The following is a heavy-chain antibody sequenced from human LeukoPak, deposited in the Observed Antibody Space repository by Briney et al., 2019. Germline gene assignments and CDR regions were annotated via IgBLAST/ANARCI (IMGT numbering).Heavy chain of an antibody. V-gene: IGHV3-48*02. CDR2: ISSSSSAM. CDR3: AGELGYFDY. D-gene: IGHD7-27*01. J-gene: IGHJ4*02. CDR1: GFTFSTYS. Sequence: GGSLRLSCAASGFTFSTYSMSWVRQAPGKGLEWVSYISSSSSAMYYADSVKGRFTISRDNAKNSLYLQMNSLRDEDTAVYHCAGELGYFDYWGQGTLVTVSS.